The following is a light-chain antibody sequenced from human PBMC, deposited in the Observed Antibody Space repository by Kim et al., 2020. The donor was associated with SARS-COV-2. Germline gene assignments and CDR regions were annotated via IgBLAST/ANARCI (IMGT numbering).Light chain of an antibody. CDR2: SDN. Sequence: GQRVTISCSGSRSNIGNNIVNWYQQLPGTPPKLLVYSDNQRPSGVPDRFSGSKSGTSASLAISGLQSDDEADYFCGAWDDSLNGPVFGGGTQLTVL. CDR3: GAWDDSLNGPV. J-gene: IGLJ2*01. CDR1: RSNIGNNI. V-gene: IGLV1-44*01.